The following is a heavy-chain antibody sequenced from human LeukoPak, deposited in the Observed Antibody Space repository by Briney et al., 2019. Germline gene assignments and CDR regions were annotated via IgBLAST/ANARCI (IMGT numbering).Heavy chain of an antibody. Sequence: GGSLRLSCAAPGFTFSSYAMSWVRQAPGKGLEWVSAISGSGGSTYYADSVKGRFTISRDNSKNTLYLQMNSLRAEDTAVYYCASRPVVPAAKIADYWGQGTLVTVSS. V-gene: IGHV3-23*01. CDR1: GFTFSSYA. CDR3: ASRPVVPAAKIADY. J-gene: IGHJ4*02. D-gene: IGHD2-2*01. CDR2: ISGSGGST.